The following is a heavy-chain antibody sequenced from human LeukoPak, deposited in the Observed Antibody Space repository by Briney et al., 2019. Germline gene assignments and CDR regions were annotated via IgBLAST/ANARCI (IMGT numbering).Heavy chain of an antibody. CDR2: ISGSGGST. D-gene: IGHD3-22*01. J-gene: IGHJ4*02. CDR1: GLTFSSYA. CDR3: AKGGPTYDYDSSGYYRFDY. V-gene: IGHV3-23*01. Sequence: GGSLRLSCAASGLTFSSYAMSWVRQAPGKGLEWVSAISGSGGSTYYADSVKGRFTISRDNTKNSLYLQMNSLRAEDTAVYYCAKGGPTYDYDSSGYYRFDYWGQGTLVTVSS.